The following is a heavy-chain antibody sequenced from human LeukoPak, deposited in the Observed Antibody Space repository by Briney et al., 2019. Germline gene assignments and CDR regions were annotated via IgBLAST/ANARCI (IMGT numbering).Heavy chain of an antibody. V-gene: IGHV1-8*01. CDR1: GYTFTSYD. Sequence: ASVKVSFKASGYTFTSYDINWVRQATGQGLEWMGWMNPNRGNTGYAQKFQGRVTMTRNTSISTAYMELSSLRSEDTAVYYCARGRNIVATIIGYWGQGTLVTVSS. J-gene: IGHJ4*02. CDR2: MNPNRGNT. CDR3: ARGRNIVATIIGY. D-gene: IGHD5-12*01.